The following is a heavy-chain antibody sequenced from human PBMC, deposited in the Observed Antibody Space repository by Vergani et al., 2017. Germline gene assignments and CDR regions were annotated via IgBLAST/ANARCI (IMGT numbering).Heavy chain of an antibody. D-gene: IGHD6-13*01. CDR2: IWYDGSNK. Sequence: QVQLVETGGGVVQPGGSLRLYCATSGFSFNTYGAHWVRQAPGKGLEWVAVIWYDGSNKYYADSVKGRFTISRDNSKNTLYLQMNSLRAEDTAVYYCARGKGRHWGTSIAAAATRSYYYMDVWGKGTTVTVSS. CDR3: ARGKGRHWGTSIAAAATRSYYYMDV. CDR1: GFSFNTYG. V-gene: IGHV3-33*01. J-gene: IGHJ6*03.